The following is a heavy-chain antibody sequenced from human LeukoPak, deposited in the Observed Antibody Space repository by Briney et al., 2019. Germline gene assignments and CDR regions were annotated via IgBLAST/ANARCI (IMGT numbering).Heavy chain of an antibody. D-gene: IGHD2-15*01. V-gene: IGHV4-30-4*01. Sequence: SETLSLTCTVSGGSISSGDYYWSWIRQPPGKGLEWIGYIYYSGSTYCNPSLKSRVTISVDTSKNQFSLKLSSVTAADTAVYYCARESPYCSGGSCYDGFWYFDLWGRGTLVTVSS. CDR1: GGSISSGDYY. CDR3: ARESPYCSGGSCYDGFWYFDL. J-gene: IGHJ2*01. CDR2: IYYSGST.